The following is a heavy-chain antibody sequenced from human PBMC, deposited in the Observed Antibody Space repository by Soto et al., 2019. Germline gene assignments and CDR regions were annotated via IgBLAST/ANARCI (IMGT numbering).Heavy chain of an antibody. D-gene: IGHD3-22*01. CDR1: GGSISSGGYY. CDR2: IYYSGST. Sequence: SETLSLTCTVSGGSISSGGYYWSWIRQRPGKGLEWIGYIYYSGSTYYNPSLKSRVTISVDTSKNQFSLKLSSVTAADTAVYYCARDFRGDSSGYFIDRWFDPWGQGTLVTVSS. J-gene: IGHJ5*02. CDR3: ARDFRGDSSGYFIDRWFDP. V-gene: IGHV4-31*03.